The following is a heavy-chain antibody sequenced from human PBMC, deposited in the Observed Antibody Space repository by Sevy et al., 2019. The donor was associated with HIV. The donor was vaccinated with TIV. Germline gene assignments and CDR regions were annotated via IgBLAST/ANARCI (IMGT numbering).Heavy chain of an antibody. Sequence: GGSLRLSCAASGFTFSSYWMSWVRQAPGKGLEWVANIKQDGSGKYYVDSVKGRFTISRDNAKNSLYLQMNSLRAEDTAVYYCARQEDNYYGSGSMDYWGQGTLVTVSS. CDR1: GFTFSSYW. D-gene: IGHD3-10*01. CDR3: ARQEDNYYGSGSMDY. V-gene: IGHV3-7*03. CDR2: IKQDGSGK. J-gene: IGHJ4*02.